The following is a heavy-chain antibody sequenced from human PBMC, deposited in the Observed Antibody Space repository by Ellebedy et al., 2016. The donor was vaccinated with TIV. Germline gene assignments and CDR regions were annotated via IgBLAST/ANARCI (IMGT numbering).Heavy chain of an antibody. CDR3: ARWYSGTFDPWSQH. CDR2: INAYNGNT. CDR1: GFTFSSYG. D-gene: IGHD1-26*01. V-gene: IGHV1-18*04. J-gene: IGHJ1*01. Sequence: AASVKVSCKASGFTFSSYGISWVRQAPGQGLEWMGWINAYNGNTNYAQNLQDRVTMTTDTSTSTAYMELRSLRSDDTAVYYCARWYSGTFDPWSQHWGLGTQVTVAS.